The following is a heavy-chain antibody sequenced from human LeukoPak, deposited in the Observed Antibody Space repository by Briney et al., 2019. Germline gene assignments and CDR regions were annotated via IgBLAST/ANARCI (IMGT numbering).Heavy chain of an antibody. CDR2: INPSGTET. J-gene: IGHJ4*02. CDR1: GFSLSAYW. Sequence: GGSLRLSCAASGFSLSAYWMTWVRQAPGTGLEWVANINPSGTETYYVDPVKGRFTTSRDNAKNLLYLQMNSLRAEDTAVYYCARFGYVAAVDLWGQGTLVTVSS. D-gene: IGHD2-15*01. CDR3: ARFGYVAAVDL. V-gene: IGHV3-7*01.